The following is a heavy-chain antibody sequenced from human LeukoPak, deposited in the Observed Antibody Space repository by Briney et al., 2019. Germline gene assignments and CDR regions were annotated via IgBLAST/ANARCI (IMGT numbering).Heavy chain of an antibody. CDR2: IKEDGSEK. J-gene: IGHJ4*02. CDR1: GFTFSSYW. V-gene: IGHV3-7*01. Sequence: GGSLSLSCAASGFTFSSYWMNWVRQAPGKGLEWVATIKEDGSEKYYVDSVKGRFTISRDNAKNSLYLQLNSMRAEDTAVYYCGRRGSYLDYWGQGTLVTVSS. CDR3: GRRGSYLDY. D-gene: IGHD1-26*01.